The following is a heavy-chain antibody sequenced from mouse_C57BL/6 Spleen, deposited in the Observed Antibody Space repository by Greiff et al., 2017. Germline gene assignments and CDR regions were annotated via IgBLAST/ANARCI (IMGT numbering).Heavy chain of an antibody. Sequence: DVKLVESGGGLVKPGGSLKLSCAASGFTFSDYGMHWVRQAPEKGLEWVAYISSGSSTIYYADTVKGRFTISRDNAKNTLFLQMASLRTEDTAMYYCARGTLFFDYWGQGTTLTVSS. CDR1: GFTFSDYG. CDR2: ISSGSSTI. D-gene: IGHD2-14*01. V-gene: IGHV5-17*01. J-gene: IGHJ2*01. CDR3: ARGTLFFDY.